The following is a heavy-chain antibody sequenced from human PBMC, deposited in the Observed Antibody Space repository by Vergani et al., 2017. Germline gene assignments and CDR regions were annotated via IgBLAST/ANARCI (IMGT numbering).Heavy chain of an antibody. CDR2: ISYDGSNK. Sequence: VHLLESGGGLVQSGGSLRLSCAASGFTFSNSAVSWVRQAPGKGLEWVAVISYDGSNKYYADSVKGRFTISRDNSKNTLYLQMNSLRAEDTAVYYCARAGPTGDAFDIWGQGTMVTVSS. CDR3: ARAGPTGDAFDI. V-gene: IGHV3-30-3*01. CDR1: GFTFSNSA. J-gene: IGHJ3*02.